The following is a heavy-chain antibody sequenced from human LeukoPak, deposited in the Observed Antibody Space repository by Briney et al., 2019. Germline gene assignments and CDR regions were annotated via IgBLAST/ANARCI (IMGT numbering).Heavy chain of an antibody. CDR3: TKEVQRWHISFYRPTYALVT. Sequence: GGSLRLSCAVSGFNFDDYAVHCVGQGPGKGLEWVAGISANGGFISYGESVKGRFTISRDNPRNSVFLQMNFLRGEDTAMYFCTKEVQRWHISFYRPTYALVTWGQRTMVSVSS. V-gene: IGHV3-9*01. J-gene: IGHJ3*02. CDR2: ISANGGFI. CDR1: GFNFDDYA. D-gene: IGHD2-21*01.